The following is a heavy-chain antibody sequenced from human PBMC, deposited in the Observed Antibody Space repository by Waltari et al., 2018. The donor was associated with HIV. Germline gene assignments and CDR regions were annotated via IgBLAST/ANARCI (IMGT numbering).Heavy chain of an antibody. CDR2: IYYSGTT. Sequence: QLQLQESGPGLVKPSETLSLTCTVSGGPISSSSYYWGWIRQPPGKGLEWFGSIYYSGTTYYNPSLKSRVTISVDTSKNQFSLKLSSVTAADTAVYYCASLPGGYSYGAFDYWGQGTLVTVSS. D-gene: IGHD5-18*01. J-gene: IGHJ4*02. CDR1: GGPISSSSYY. CDR3: ASLPGGYSYGAFDY. V-gene: IGHV4-39*07.